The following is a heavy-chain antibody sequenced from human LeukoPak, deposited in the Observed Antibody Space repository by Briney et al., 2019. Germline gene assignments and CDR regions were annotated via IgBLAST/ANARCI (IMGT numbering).Heavy chain of an antibody. CDR3: ARGHSGSWWNYMDV. CDR2: IYHSGGT. Sequence: IPSETLSLTCTVSGYSISSGYYWGWIRQPPGKGLEWIGSIYHSGGTHYNPSLQSRVTISVDTSKNQFSLKLTSVTAADTAVYYCARGHSGSWWNYMDVWGKGTTVTVSS. J-gene: IGHJ6*03. V-gene: IGHV4-38-2*02. D-gene: IGHD6-13*01. CDR1: GYSISSGYY.